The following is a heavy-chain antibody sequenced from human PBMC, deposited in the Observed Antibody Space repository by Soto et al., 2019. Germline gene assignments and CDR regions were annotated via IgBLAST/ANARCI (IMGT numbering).Heavy chain of an antibody. CDR3: AREAGDYGHPYFDY. CDR1: GDTFSSYA. CDR2: IIATFGTV. Sequence: VQLVQSGPEVKKPGSSVKVSCKSTGDTFSSYAVSWGRQAPGQGLEWMGGIIATFGTVNYAQKFQGRVAITADDSTRVSYMELSSLRSEDTAVYYCAREAGDYGHPYFDYWGQGTRVSVSS. J-gene: IGHJ4*02. V-gene: IGHV1-69*01. D-gene: IGHD3-10*01.